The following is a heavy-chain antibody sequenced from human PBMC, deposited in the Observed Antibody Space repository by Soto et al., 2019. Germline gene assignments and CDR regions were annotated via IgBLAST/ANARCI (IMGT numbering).Heavy chain of an antibody. D-gene: IGHD6-19*01. J-gene: IGHJ6*02. CDR2: INPNSGGT. CDR1: GYTFTGYY. CDR3: ARDESGYSSGWYQHYYYGMDV. Sequence: QVQLVQSGAEVKKPGASVKVSCKASGYTFTGYYMHWVRQAPGQGLEWMGWINPNSGGTNYAQKFQGWVTMTRDTSISTAYMELSRLRSDDTAVYYCARDESGYSSGWYQHYYYGMDVWGQVTTVTVSS. V-gene: IGHV1-2*04.